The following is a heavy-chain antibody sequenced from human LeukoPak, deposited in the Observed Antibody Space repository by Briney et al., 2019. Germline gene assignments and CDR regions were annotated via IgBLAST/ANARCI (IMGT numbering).Heavy chain of an antibody. D-gene: IGHD6-19*01. J-gene: IGHJ4*02. CDR2: IIPIFGIA. CDR3: ARDQGQYSSGWYFYFDY. V-gene: IGHV1-69*04. Sequence: ASVKVSCKASGGTFSSYAISWVRQAPGRGLEWMGRIIPIFGIANYAQKFQGRVTITADKSTSTAYMELSSLRSEDTAVYYCARDQGQYSSGWYFYFDYWGQGTLVTVSS. CDR1: GGTFSSYA.